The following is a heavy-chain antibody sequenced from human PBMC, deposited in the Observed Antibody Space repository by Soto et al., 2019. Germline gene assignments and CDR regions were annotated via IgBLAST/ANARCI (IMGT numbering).Heavy chain of an antibody. J-gene: IGHJ4*02. CDR2: ISASNGNT. CDR3: ARETGYSTIWPFDY. Sequence: QVKLVQSGTEVKKPGASVKVSCKASGYTFTSYGISWVRQAPGQGLEWMGWISASNGNTNYAQKLQGRVSMTTDTSTNTAYMELRCLRSDDTAIYYYARETGYSTIWPFDYWGQGTLVTV. D-gene: IGHD6-13*01. V-gene: IGHV1-18*01. CDR1: GYTFTSYG.